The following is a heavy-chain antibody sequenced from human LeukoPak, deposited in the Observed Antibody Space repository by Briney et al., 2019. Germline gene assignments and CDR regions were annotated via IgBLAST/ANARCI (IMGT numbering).Heavy chain of an antibody. CDR2: IIPILGIA. CDR1: GGTFSSYA. Sequence: ASVKVSCEASGGTFSSYAISWVRQAPGQGLEWMGRIIPILGIANYAQKFQGRVTITADKSTSTAYMELSSLRSEDTAVYYCARAYYYDSSGYTVDYWGQGTLVTVSS. D-gene: IGHD3-22*01. V-gene: IGHV1-69*04. CDR3: ARAYYYDSSGYTVDY. J-gene: IGHJ4*02.